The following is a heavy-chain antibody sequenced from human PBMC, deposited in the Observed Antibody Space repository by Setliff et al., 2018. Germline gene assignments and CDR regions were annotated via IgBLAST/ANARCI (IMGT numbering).Heavy chain of an antibody. CDR1: GYTLTELS. V-gene: IGHV1-24*01. CDR3: TMRYDFWSGQDFDY. J-gene: IGHJ4*02. Sequence: GASVKVSCKVSGYTLTELSMHWVRQAPGKGLEWMGGFDPEDGETIYAQKFQGRVTMTEDTSTDTAYMELSSLRSEDTAVYYCTMRYDFWSGQDFDYWGQGTLVTVSS. CDR2: FDPEDGET. D-gene: IGHD3-3*01.